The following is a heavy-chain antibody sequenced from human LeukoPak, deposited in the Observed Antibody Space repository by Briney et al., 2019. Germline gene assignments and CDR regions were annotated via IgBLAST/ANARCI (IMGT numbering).Heavy chain of an antibody. D-gene: IGHD3-22*01. CDR2: INPNSGGT. Sequence: ASVKVSCKASGYTFTGYYMHWVRQAPGQGLEWMGWINPNSGGTNYAQKFQGRVTMTRDTSIGTAYMELSRLRSEDTAVYYCARDLLYYDIAGAWGQGTLVTVSS. CDR1: GYTFTGYY. J-gene: IGHJ5*02. CDR3: ARDLLYYDIAGA. V-gene: IGHV1-2*02.